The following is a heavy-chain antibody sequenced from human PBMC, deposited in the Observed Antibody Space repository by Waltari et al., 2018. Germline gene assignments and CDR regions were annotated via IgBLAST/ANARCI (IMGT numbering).Heavy chain of an antibody. CDR3: ARVIAAAGYYYYYMDV. J-gene: IGHJ6*03. CDR1: GGSISSGSYY. V-gene: IGHV4-61*02. D-gene: IGHD6-13*01. CDR2: IYTSGST. Sequence: QVQLQESGPGLVKPSQTLSLTCTVSGGSISSGSYYWSWIRQPAGKGLEWIGRIYTSGSTNYNPSLKSRVTISVDTSKNQFSLKLSSVTAADTAVYYCARVIAAAGYYYYYMDVWGKGTTVTVSS.